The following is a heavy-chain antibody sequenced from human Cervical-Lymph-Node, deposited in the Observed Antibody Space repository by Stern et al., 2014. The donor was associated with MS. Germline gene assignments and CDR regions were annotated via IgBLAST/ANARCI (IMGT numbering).Heavy chain of an antibody. V-gene: IGHV3-33*01. CDR3: ARDSGQWLTTYYFDY. CDR1: GFTFSSYG. CDR2: IWYDASNR. Sequence: VQLEESGGGVVQPGRSLRLSCAASGFTFSSYGMHWVRQAPGQGLEWVAVIWYDASNRYNADSVKGRFTISRDNSKNALYLQMNSLRVEDTAVYYCARDSGQWLTTYYFDYWGQGTLVTVSS. D-gene: IGHD6-19*01. J-gene: IGHJ4*02.